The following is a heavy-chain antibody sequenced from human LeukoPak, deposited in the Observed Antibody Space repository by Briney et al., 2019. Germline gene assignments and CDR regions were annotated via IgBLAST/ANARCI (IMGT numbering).Heavy chain of an antibody. Sequence: SETLSLTCAVYGGSFSGYYWSWIRQPPGKGLEWIGEINHSGSTNYNPSLKSRVTISVDTSKNQFSLKLSSVTAADTAVYYCARERAYYFDYWGQGTLVTVSS. CDR3: ARERAYYFDY. CDR2: INHSGST. V-gene: IGHV4-34*01. CDR1: GGSFSGYY. J-gene: IGHJ4*02.